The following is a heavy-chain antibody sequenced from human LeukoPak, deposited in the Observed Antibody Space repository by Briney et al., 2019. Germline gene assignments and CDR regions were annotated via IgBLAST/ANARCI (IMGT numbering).Heavy chain of an antibody. CDR2: INPNSGGT. J-gene: IGHJ4*02. CDR1: GYTFTGYY. V-gene: IGHV1-2*02. Sequence: ASVKVSCKASGYTFTGYYVHWVRQAPGQGLEWMGWINPNSGGTHYAQKFQGRVTMTRDMSISTAYMEVSRLRSDDTAVYYCARDRIPHRVAHLSYWGQGTLVTVSS. CDR3: ARDRIPHRVAHLSY. D-gene: IGHD1-14*01.